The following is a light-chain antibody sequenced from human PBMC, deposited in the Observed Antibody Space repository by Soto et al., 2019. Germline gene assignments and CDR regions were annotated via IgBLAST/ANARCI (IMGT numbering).Light chain of an antibody. CDR3: QQYNNWPFT. CDR2: GAS. V-gene: IGKV3D-15*01. J-gene: IGKJ3*01. CDR1: QSVSSN. Sequence: EIVMTQSPAPLSVSPGERATLSCRASQSVSSNLAWYQQKPGQDPRLLTYGASTRATGIPARFSGSGSGAEFTLTIGSLQSEDFAVYYCQQYNNWPFTFGPGTKVDIK.